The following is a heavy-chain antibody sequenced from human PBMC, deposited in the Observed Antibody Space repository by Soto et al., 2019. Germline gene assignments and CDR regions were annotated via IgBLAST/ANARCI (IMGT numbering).Heavy chain of an antibody. J-gene: IGHJ6*02. CDR1: GGSISSRSYS. V-gene: IGHV4-39*01. CDR2: FYYSENT. D-gene: IGHD2-2*01. CDR3: AKLAAYCSGNSCHGDYAMDV. Sequence: QLQLQESGPGLLKPSETLSLTCSVSGGSISSRSYSWGWIRQPPGEGLEWIGTFYYSENTYYNPSAKSGCSMSIDTSKNQFSLKVSSGTAADPAVYYCAKLAAYCSGNSCHGDYAMDVWGQGTTVTVSS.